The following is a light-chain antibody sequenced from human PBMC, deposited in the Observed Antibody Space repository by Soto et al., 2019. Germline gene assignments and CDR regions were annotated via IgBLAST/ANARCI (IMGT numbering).Light chain of an antibody. CDR2: GAS. CDR3: QQYINSPPT. V-gene: IGKV3-20*01. Sequence: EIVLTQSPAALSLSPGDRATLSCRASQSVSSSYLAWYQQKPGQAPRLLIYGASTRATGIPDRFSGSGSGTDFTLTISRLEPEDDAVYSCQQYINSPPTFGQGTRLEIK. J-gene: IGKJ5*01. CDR1: QSVSSSY.